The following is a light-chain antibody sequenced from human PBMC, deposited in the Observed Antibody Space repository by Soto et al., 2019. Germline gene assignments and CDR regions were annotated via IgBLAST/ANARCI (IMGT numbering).Light chain of an antibody. V-gene: IGLV1-44*01. CDR1: SSNIGSNT. J-gene: IGLJ2*01. CDR3: ATWDDSLSGDVV. Sequence: QSVLTQPPSASGTPGQRVTISCSGSSSNIGSNTVNWYQQLPGTAPKLLVYSDNQRPSGVPDRFSGSKSGTSASLAISGLQSEDEDDYYCATWDDSLSGDVVFGGGTKLTVL. CDR2: SDN.